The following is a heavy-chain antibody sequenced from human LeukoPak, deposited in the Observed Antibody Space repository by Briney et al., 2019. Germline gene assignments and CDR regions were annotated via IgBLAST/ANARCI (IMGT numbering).Heavy chain of an antibody. J-gene: IGHJ4*02. D-gene: IGHD3-22*01. CDR3: AKHSSDTGGYSILPYFDY. CDR2: ISGSGDST. CDR1: GFTFSSYA. V-gene: IGHV3-23*01. Sequence: PGGSLRLSCAASGFTFSSYAMSSVRQAPGKGLEWVSAISGSGDSTYYADCVKGRFTISRDNSKNTLYLQMNSLRDEDTAVYYCAKHSSDTGGYSILPYFDYWGQGTLVTVSS.